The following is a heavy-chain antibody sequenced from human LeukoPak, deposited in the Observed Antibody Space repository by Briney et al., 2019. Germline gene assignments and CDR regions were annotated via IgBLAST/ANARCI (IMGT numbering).Heavy chain of an antibody. CDR2: IKPDGTTK. CDR1: GFPFSSYS. CDR3: ARSIPYGTTWYGRSDY. J-gene: IGHJ4*02. Sequence: GGSLRLSCAASGFPFSSYSMTWVRQAPGKGLEWVANIKPDGTTKFYVDSVKGRFTISRDNALNSLYLQMNSLRAEDTAIYYCARSIPYGTTWYGRSDYWAREPWSPSPQ. V-gene: IGHV3-7*03. D-gene: IGHD2-21*01.